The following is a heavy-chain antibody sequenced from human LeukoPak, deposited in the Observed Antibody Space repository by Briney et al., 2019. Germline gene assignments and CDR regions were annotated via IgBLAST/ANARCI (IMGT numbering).Heavy chain of an antibody. D-gene: IGHD5-12*01. CDR3: ARGTVRVFVVASTFPPDY. J-gene: IGHJ4*02. CDR1: GFTFDDYA. V-gene: IGHV3-23*01. Sequence: GGSLRLSCAASGFTFDDYAMHWVRQAPGKGLEWVSVISGSGARTSYAVSVKGRFTVSRDNSKNTLYLQMNSLRAEDTAVYYCARGTVRVFVVASTFPPDYWGQGTLVTVSS. CDR2: ISGSGART.